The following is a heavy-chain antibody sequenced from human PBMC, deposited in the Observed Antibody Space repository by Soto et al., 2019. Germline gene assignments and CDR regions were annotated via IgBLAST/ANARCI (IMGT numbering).Heavy chain of an antibody. CDR2: IDPSDSYT. Sequence: PGGSLKISGSGSGYSFTSYWISWGRQMRWKGLEWMGRIDPSDSYTNYSPSFQGHVTISADKSISTAYLQWSSLKASDTAMYYCASNDIVVVPAAINYYGMDVWGQGTTVTVSS. CDR1: GYSFTSYW. V-gene: IGHV5-10-1*01. D-gene: IGHD2-2*01. CDR3: ASNDIVVVPAAINYYGMDV. J-gene: IGHJ6*02.